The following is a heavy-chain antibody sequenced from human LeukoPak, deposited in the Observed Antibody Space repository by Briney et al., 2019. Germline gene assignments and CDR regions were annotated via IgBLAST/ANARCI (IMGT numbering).Heavy chain of an antibody. CDR3: ARANNFYDAFDL. CDR2: ISSSGSAI. D-gene: IGHD1-1*01. CDR1: EFTFREYG. V-gene: IGHV3-48*03. Sequence: GGSLRLSCAASEFTFREYGMHWVRQAPGKGLEWVSYISSSGSAIYYADSVKGRFTISRDNAKNSLYLQMNSLRGEDTAVYYCARANNFYDAFDLWGQGTMVTVSS. J-gene: IGHJ3*01.